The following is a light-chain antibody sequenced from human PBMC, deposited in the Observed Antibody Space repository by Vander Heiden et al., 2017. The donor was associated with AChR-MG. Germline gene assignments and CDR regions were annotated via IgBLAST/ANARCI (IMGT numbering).Light chain of an antibody. J-gene: IGLJ3*02. CDR2: DVS. CDR1: SRDVGGNNY. CDR3: CSYAGSYTWV. Sequence: HSALTRPPPVPGSPGQPGPTACTRTSRDVGGNNYVPWYQQHPGQAPKLVVYDVSERPSGVPDRFSGSKSGNTASLTISGLQAEVEADYYCCSYAGSYTWVFGGGTKLTVL. V-gene: IGLV2-11*01.